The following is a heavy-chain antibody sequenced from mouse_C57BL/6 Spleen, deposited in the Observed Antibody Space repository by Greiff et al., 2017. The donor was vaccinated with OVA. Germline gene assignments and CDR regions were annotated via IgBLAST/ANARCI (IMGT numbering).Heavy chain of an antibody. J-gene: IGHJ2*01. D-gene: IGHD4-1*02. Sequence: VQLQRSGAELVKPGASVKLSCRASGYTFTEYTIHWVKRRPGRGLGGIGWFNPGGGRIKYNVKFKDKATLTADKSSSTVYMELSRLTSEDSAVYFCARHEGSQLGRLDYWGQGTTLTVSS. CDR3: ARHEGSQLGRLDY. CDR1: GYTFTEYT. CDR2: FNPGGGRI. V-gene: IGHV1-62-2*01.